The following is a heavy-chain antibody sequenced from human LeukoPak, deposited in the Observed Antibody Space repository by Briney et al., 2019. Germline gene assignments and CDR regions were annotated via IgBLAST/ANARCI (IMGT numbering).Heavy chain of an antibody. Sequence: GGSLRLSCAASGFTFSSYEMNWVRQAPGKGLEWGSYISSSGSTIYYADSVKGRFTLSRDNAKNSLYLQMNSLRAEDTAVYYCAGGYYYGSGKGYYFDYWGQGTLVTVSS. CDR3: AGGYYYGSGKGYYFDY. V-gene: IGHV3-48*03. CDR2: ISSSGSTI. J-gene: IGHJ4*02. CDR1: GFTFSSYE. D-gene: IGHD3-10*01.